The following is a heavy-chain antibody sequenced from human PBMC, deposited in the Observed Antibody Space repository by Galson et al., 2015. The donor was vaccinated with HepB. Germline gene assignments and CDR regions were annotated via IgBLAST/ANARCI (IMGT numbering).Heavy chain of an antibody. CDR1: GFNFRNAW. CDR3: TSPYGSIFNY. CDR2: IKSKTDGATI. V-gene: IGHV3-15*05. J-gene: IGHJ4*02. D-gene: IGHD3-10*01. Sequence: SLRLSCAASGFNFRNAWMSWVRQAPGKGLEWIGRIKSKTDGATIDFATPVKDRFTISRDDSKHTVYLQMNSLQTEDTAVYYCTSPYGSIFNYWGQGTLVTVSS.